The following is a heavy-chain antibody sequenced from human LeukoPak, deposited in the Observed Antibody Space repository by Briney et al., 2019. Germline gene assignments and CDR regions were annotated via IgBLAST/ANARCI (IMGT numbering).Heavy chain of an antibody. Sequence: GGSLRLSCAASGFSFSNYWMSWVRQAPGKGLEWVANIKEDGSEGYYADSVKGRFTISRDNAKSSLYLQVSSLRVEDTAVYYCANYDRRNYPNDYWGQGTLVTVSS. D-gene: IGHD3-16*01. CDR1: GFSFSNYW. V-gene: IGHV3-7*01. J-gene: IGHJ4*02. CDR3: ANYDRRNYPNDY. CDR2: IKEDGSEG.